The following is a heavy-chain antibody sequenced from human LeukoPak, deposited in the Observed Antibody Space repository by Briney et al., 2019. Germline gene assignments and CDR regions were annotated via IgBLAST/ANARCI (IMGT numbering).Heavy chain of an antibody. J-gene: IGHJ4*02. CDR1: GFSFINDN. CDR2: ISSGTTTI. Sequence: PGGCLRLSCAASGFSFINDNMNWVRQAPGKGLEWVSHISSGTTTIYYADSVKGRFTISRDNAKNSLYLQMNSLRAEDTAVYYCARGLTSSGSSYFDYWGQGTLVTVSS. V-gene: IGHV3-48*01. D-gene: IGHD3-10*01. CDR3: ARGLTSSGSSYFDY.